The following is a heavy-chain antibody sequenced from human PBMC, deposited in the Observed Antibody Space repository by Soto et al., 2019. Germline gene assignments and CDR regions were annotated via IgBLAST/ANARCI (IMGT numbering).Heavy chain of an antibody. CDR1: RFTFSTYT. V-gene: IGHV3-21*01. CDR2: ITSTSSLI. CDR3: ARRGTETYGVKGAFDI. J-gene: IGHJ3*02. D-gene: IGHD4-17*01. Sequence: EVQLVESGGGLVKPGGSLRLSGAASRFTFSTYTRNWVRPAPGKGLEWFSSITSTSSLIFYADSVKGRFTISRDNAKNSLYLQMNSLTAEDTAVYYCARRGTETYGVKGAFDIWGQGTMVTVS.